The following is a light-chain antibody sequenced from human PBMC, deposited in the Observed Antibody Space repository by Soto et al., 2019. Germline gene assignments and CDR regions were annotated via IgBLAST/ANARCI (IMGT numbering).Light chain of an antibody. J-gene: IGKJ5*01. CDR3: QQLNSYPIT. CDR2: AAS. CDR1: QGIDSS. Sequence: ILLTQSPSSLSASVGDRVTITCRASQGIDSSFAWYQQKPGKAPKLLIYAASSLQSGVPSRFSGSGSGTEFTLTISRLQPEDFATYYCQQLNSYPITFGQGTRLEI. V-gene: IGKV1-9*01.